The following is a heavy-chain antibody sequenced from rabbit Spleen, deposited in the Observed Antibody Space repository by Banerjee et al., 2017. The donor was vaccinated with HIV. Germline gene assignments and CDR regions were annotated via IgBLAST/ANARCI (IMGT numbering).Heavy chain of an antibody. D-gene: IGHD2-1*01. CDR2: IDPVFSST. CDR3: VRDIGYDDYSEKGYFNL. CDR1: GFTLNTYW. V-gene: IGHV1S45*01. J-gene: IGHJ4*01. Sequence: QEQLKESGGGPVQPGGSLKLSCKASGFTLNTYWMNWVRQAPGKGLEWIGYIDPVFSSTHYASWVNGRFTISKTSSTTVTLQMTSLTAADTATYFCVRDIGYDDYSEKGYFNLWGPGTLVTVS.